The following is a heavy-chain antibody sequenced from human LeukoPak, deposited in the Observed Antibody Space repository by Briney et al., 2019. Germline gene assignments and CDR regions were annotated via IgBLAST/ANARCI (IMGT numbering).Heavy chain of an antibody. CDR3: SRESGAFSPFGY. J-gene: IGHJ4*02. D-gene: IGHD1-26*01. V-gene: IGHV4-59*12. CDR1: GGSIRSYY. Sequence: SETLSLTCTVSGGSIRSYYWSWVRQPPGQGLEWIGEISLSGLTNYNPSLKSRVTMSLDKSKNHLSLNLTSVTAADTAVYYCSRESGAFSPFGYWGQGTLVTVSS. CDR2: ISLSGLT.